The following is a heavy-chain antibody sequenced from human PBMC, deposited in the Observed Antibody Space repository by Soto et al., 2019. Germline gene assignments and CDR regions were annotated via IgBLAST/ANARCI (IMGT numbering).Heavy chain of an antibody. Sequence: GGSLRLSCAASGITFDDYAMHWVRQAPGKGLEWVSGISWNSGSKDYADSVKGRFTISRDNAKNSLYLQMNSLRAEDTALYYCAKDQDYGDEYGAFDMWGQGTMVTVSS. CDR2: ISWNSGSK. D-gene: IGHD4-17*01. V-gene: IGHV3-9*01. CDR3: AKDQDYGDEYGAFDM. J-gene: IGHJ3*02. CDR1: GITFDDYA.